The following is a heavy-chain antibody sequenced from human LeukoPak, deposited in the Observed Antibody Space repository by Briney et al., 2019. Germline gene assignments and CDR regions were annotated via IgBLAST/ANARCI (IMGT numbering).Heavy chain of an antibody. V-gene: IGHV4-34*01. D-gene: IGHD3-10*01. J-gene: IGHJ4*02. CDR3: ASTMVRGVIIN. CDR1: GGSFSGYY. Sequence: SETLSLTCAVYGGSFSGYYWSWIRQPPGKGLEWIGEINHSGSTNYNPSLKSRVTTSVDTSKNQFSLKLSSVTAADTAVYYCASTMVRGVIINWGQGTLVTVSS. CDR2: INHSGST.